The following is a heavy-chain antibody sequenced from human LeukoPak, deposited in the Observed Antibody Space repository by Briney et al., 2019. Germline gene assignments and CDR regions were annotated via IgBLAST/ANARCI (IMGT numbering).Heavy chain of an antibody. CDR1: GFTFSSYA. D-gene: IGHD5-18*01. CDR3: ARGKYSDGYFPLDY. V-gene: IGHV3-23*01. Sequence: GGSLRLSCAASGFTFSSYAMSWVRQAPGKGLEWVSAISGSGGSTCYADSVKGRFTISRDNSKNTLYLQMNSLRAEDTAVYYCARGKYSDGYFPLDYWGQGTLVTVSS. CDR2: ISGSGGST. J-gene: IGHJ4*02.